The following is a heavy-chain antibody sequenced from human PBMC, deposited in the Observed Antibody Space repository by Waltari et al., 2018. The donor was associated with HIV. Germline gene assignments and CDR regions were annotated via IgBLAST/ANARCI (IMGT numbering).Heavy chain of an antibody. Sequence: VQLRESGPGLVEPSQTLSLICHVTNGSISSGSYYWSWVRQTGGKGLEWIGRIYSSGGPTYNPSLQNRMAMIVDTSRNLVSLEVFSVSAADTGVYYCARERAFGPEYGSRWSRDWSRGGWFDPWGQGTPVVVSS. CDR3: ARERAFGPEYGSRWSRDWSRGGWFDP. D-gene: IGHD6-19*01. J-gene: IGHJ5*02. CDR2: IYSSGGP. CDR1: NGSISSGSYY. V-gene: IGHV4-61*02.